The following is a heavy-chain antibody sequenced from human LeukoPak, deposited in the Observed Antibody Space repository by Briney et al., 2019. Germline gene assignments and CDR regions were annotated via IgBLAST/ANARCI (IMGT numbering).Heavy chain of an antibody. Sequence: PGRSLRLSCAASGFTFDDYAMHWVRQAPGKGLEWVSGISWNSGTIDYADSVKGRFTISRDNAKKSLYLQMNSLKPEDTALYYCTKSKNIAMATGWFDPWGQGTLVTVSS. D-gene: IGHD6-19*01. J-gene: IGHJ5*02. CDR3: TKSKNIAMATGWFDP. V-gene: IGHV3-9*01. CDR1: GFTFDDYA. CDR2: ISWNSGTI.